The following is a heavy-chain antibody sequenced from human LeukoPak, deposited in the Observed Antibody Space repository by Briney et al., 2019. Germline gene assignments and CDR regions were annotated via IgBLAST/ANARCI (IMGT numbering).Heavy chain of an antibody. CDR3: ARTIGGGYSYGPYFDY. Sequence: GASVKVSCKASGYTFISYGISWVRQAPGQGLEWMGRISAYNGNTDYAQKFQGRLTMTTDTSTSTAYMELRSLRSDDTAVFYCARTIGGGYSYGPYFDYWGQGSLVAVSP. CDR2: ISAYNGNT. J-gene: IGHJ4*02. D-gene: IGHD5-18*01. CDR1: GYTFISYG. V-gene: IGHV1-18*01.